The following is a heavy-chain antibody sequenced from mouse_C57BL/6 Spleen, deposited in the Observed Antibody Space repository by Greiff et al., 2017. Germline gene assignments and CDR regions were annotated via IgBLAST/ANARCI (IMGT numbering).Heavy chain of an antibody. J-gene: IGHJ4*01. CDR2: ISGGGGNT. CDR3: AIYYDYDVYAMDY. D-gene: IGHD2-4*01. Sequence: EVQGVESGGGLVKPGGSLKLSCAASGFTFSSYTMSWVRQTPEKRLEWVATISGGGGNTYYPDSVKGRFTISSDNAKNTLYRQMSSLSSEDTALYYCAIYYDYDVYAMDYWGQGTSVTVSS. V-gene: IGHV5-9*01. CDR1: GFTFSSYT.